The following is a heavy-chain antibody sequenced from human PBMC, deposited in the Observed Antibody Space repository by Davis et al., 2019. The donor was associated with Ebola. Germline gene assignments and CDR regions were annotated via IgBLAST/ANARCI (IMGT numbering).Heavy chain of an antibody. V-gene: IGHV3-23*01. CDR1: GFTFSTYA. CDR2: ISSGGGAP. Sequence: GSLRLSCAASGFTFSTYAMGWVRQAPGKGLEWVSDISSGGGAPYYADSVKVRFTTFRDNPKNTLYLQMNSLRADDTAVYYCAKQRGVGAIDYDYWGRGTVVTVSS. J-gene: IGHJ4*02. D-gene: IGHD1-26*01. CDR3: AKQRGVGAIDYDY.